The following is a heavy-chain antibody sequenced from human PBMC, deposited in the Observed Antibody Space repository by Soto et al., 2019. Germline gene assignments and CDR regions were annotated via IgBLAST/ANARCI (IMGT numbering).Heavy chain of an antibody. V-gene: IGHV3-74*03. J-gene: IGHJ6*04. D-gene: IGHD6-13*01. CDR3: ARGGLQHALDV. CDR1: GFTFSNYW. CDR2: VNNDGTDT. Sequence: EVQLVESGGGLVQPGGSLRLSCAASGFTFSNYWMYWVRQAPGKGLVWVSRVNNDGTDTTHAGSVKGRFTISRDNAENTLYLQMNSLRAEDTAVYYCARGGLQHALDVWGKGSTVTVSS.